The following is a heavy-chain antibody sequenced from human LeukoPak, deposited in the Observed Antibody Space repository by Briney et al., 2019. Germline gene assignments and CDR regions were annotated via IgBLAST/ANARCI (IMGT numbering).Heavy chain of an antibody. D-gene: IGHD3-10*01. CDR1: GFTFSSYA. CDR3: ARDNCASSGSYWICSYGMDV. V-gene: IGHV3-30*04. Sequence: GSLSLSCAASGFTFSSYAMHWVRQAPGKGLEWVAVISYDGSNKYYADSVKGRFTISRDNSKNTLYLQMNSLRAEDTAVYYCARDNCASSGSYWICSYGMDVWGKGTTVTVSS. CDR2: ISYDGSNK. J-gene: IGHJ6*04.